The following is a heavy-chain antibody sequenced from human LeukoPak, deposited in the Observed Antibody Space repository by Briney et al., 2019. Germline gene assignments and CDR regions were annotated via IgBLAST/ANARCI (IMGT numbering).Heavy chain of an antibody. J-gene: IGHJ4*02. D-gene: IGHD3-10*01. CDR1: GFAFRNYA. CDR2: LGGTGYDI. CDR3: AKMAGLEYGEYYFDS. V-gene: IGHV3-23*01. Sequence: GGSLRLSCAASGFAFRNYAMSWVRQAPGKGLEWVSGLGGTGYDIFYADSAKGRFTISRDNSKNTLYLQMNSLRAEDTAVYFCAKMAGLEYGEYYFDSWGQGTLLTVSS.